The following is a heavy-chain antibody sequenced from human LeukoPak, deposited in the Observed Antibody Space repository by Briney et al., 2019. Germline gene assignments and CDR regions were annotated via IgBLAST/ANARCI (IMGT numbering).Heavy chain of an antibody. CDR1: GYTFSTHD. Sequence: ASVKVSCKASGYTFSTHDITWVRQAPGQELEWMGWISGYNGNTNYAQKFQGRVTVTTDTSTTTAYMELRSLRVDDTAVYYCARGGYSTGYDHWGRGTLVTVSS. D-gene: IGHD5-18*01. CDR3: ARGGYSTGYDH. V-gene: IGHV1-18*01. CDR2: ISGYNGNT. J-gene: IGHJ5*02.